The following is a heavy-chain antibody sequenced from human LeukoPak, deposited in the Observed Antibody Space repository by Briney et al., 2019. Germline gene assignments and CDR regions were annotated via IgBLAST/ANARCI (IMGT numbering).Heavy chain of an antibody. CDR2: ISAYSGNT. CDR3: ARGESPLDAFDI. V-gene: IGHV1-18*01. CDR1: GYSFSDSG. J-gene: IGHJ3*02. Sequence: ASVKVSCKASGYSFSDSGINWVRQAPGQGLEWMGWISAYSGNTYFAQKFQGRVTLTTDTSTSTGYMELRPLRFDHTAVYYCARGESPLDAFDIWGQGTMVTVSS.